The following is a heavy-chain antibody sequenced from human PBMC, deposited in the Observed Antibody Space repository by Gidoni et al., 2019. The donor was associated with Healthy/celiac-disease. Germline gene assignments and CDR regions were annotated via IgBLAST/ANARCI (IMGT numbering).Heavy chain of an antibody. CDR3: ARVRRRIEAAAGYIDY. CDR2: INPNSGGT. D-gene: IGHD6-13*01. J-gene: IGHJ4*02. Sequence: QVQLVQSGAEVKKPGASVKVSCKASGYTFTGYYMHWVRQAPGQGLEWMGWINPNSGGTNYAQKFQGRVTMTRDTSISTAYMKLSRLRSDDTAVYYCARVRRRIEAAAGYIDYWGQGTLVTVSS. CDR1: GYTFTGYY. V-gene: IGHV1-2*02.